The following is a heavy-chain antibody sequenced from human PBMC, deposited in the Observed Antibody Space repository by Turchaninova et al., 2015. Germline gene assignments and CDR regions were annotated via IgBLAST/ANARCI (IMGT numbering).Heavy chain of an antibody. CDR2: ISGSGSNT. D-gene: IGHD3-3*01. CDR3: ARERNLLRVYDF. Sequence: VRQAPGKGLKWVASISGSGSNTYYADSVKGRFTISRDNSKNTLYLQMNSLRAEDTATYYCARERNLLRVYDFWGQGTMVTVSS. J-gene: IGHJ3*01. V-gene: IGHV3-23*01.